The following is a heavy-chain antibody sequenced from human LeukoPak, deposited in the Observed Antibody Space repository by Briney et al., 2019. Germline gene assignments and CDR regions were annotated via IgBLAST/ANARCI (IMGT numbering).Heavy chain of an antibody. CDR1: GGSISSYY. V-gene: IGHV4-59*01. D-gene: IGHD3-10*01. CDR3: ARVAYDYYGSGSYAFDI. Sequence: SETLSLTCTVSGGSISSYYWSWIRQPPRKGLEWIGYIYYSGSTNYNPSLKSRVTISVDTSKNQFSLKLSSVTAADTAVYYCARVAYDYYGSGSYAFDIWGQGTMVTVSS. J-gene: IGHJ3*02. CDR2: IYYSGST.